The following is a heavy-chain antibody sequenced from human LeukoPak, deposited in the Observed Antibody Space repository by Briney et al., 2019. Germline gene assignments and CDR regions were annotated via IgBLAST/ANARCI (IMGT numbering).Heavy chain of an antibody. V-gene: IGHV4-4*07. CDR3: ARGRSATATVGFDP. J-gene: IGHJ5*02. D-gene: IGHD5-24*01. CDR2: IYTSGST. CDR1: GGSISSYY. Sequence: SETLSLTCTVSGGSISSYYWSWIRQPAGKGLEWIGRIYTSGSTNYNPSLKSRVTMSVDTSKNQFSLKLSSVTAADTAVYCCARGRSATATVGFDPWGQGTLVTVSS.